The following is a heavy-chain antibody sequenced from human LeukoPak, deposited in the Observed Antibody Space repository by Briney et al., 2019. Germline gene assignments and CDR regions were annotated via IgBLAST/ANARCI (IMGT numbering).Heavy chain of an antibody. J-gene: IGHJ4*02. CDR3: AKDMGNSPSFDY. D-gene: IGHD1/OR15-1a*01. V-gene: IGHV3-43*01. Sequence: GGSQRLSCAASGFTFDDYTMHWVRQAPGKGLEWVSLISWDGGSTYYADSVKGRFTISRDNSKNSLYLQMNSLRTEDTALYYCAKDMGNSPSFDYWGQGTLVTVSS. CDR1: GFTFDDYT. CDR2: ISWDGGST.